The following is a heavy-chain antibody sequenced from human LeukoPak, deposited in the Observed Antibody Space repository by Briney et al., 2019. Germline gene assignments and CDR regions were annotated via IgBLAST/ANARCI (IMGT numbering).Heavy chain of an antibody. CDR3: ARVSSRAENDAFDI. V-gene: IGHV1-69*13. D-gene: IGHD6-13*01. CDR2: IIPIFGTA. J-gene: IGHJ3*02. Sequence: ASVKVSCKASGGTFSSYAISWVRQAPGQGLEWMRGIIPIFGTANYAQKFQGRVTITADESTSTAYMELSSLRSEDTAVYYCARVSSRAENDAFDIWGQGTMVTVSS. CDR1: GGTFSSYA.